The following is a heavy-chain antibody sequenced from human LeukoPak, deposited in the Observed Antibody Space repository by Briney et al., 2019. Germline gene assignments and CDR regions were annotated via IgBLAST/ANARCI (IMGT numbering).Heavy chain of an antibody. D-gene: IGHD4-17*01. CDR2: IYYSGST. CDR1: GGSISSYY. J-gene: IGHJ4*02. V-gene: IGHV4-59*01. CDR3: ARARDDYGDYPFDY. Sequence: SGTLSLTCTVSGGSISSYYWSWIRQPPGKGLEWIGYIYYSGSTNYNPSLKSRVTISVDTSKNQFSLKLSSVTAADTAVYYCARARDDYGDYPFDYWGQGTLVTVSS.